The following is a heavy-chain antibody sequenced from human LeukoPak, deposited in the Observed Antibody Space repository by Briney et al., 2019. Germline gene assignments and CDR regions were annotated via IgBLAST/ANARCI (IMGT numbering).Heavy chain of an antibody. CDR1: GYTFTSYD. CDR2: MNPNSGNT. CDR3: ARGGRYCSSTSCSNWFDP. Sequence: ASVKVSCKASGYTFTSYDINWVRQATGQGLEWMGWMNPNSGNTGYAQKFQGRVTMTRNTSISTAYMELSSPRSEDTAVYYCARGGRYCSSTSCSNWFDPWGQGTLVTVSS. D-gene: IGHD2-2*01. J-gene: IGHJ5*02. V-gene: IGHV1-8*01.